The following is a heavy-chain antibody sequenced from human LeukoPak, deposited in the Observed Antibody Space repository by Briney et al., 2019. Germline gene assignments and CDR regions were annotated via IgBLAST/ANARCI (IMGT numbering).Heavy chain of an antibody. CDR2: IFYTGNT. Sequence: SETLSLTCTVSGGSISTNAYYWAWIRQPPGKGLEWIGSIFYTGNTYYNPSLKSRVTISIDTSKNQFSLKLNSVTAADTAVYYCARPRRTVTWTFHIWGQGTMVTVSS. V-gene: IGHV4-39*01. J-gene: IGHJ3*02. CDR3: ARPRRTVTWTFHI. D-gene: IGHD4-17*01. CDR1: GGSISTNAYY.